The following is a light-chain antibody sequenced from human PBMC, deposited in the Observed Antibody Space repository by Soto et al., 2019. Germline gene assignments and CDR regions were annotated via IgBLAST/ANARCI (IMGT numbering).Light chain of an antibody. J-gene: IGKJ1*01. Sequence: EIVMTQSPATLSVSPGERATLSCRASQSVSSNLAWYQQKPGQAPRLLIYGASTRATGIPARFSGSGSGTEFTLTISSLQSEDFAVYYCQQYNNWAGTF. CDR1: QSVSSN. V-gene: IGKV3-15*01. CDR2: GAS. CDR3: QQYNNWAGT.